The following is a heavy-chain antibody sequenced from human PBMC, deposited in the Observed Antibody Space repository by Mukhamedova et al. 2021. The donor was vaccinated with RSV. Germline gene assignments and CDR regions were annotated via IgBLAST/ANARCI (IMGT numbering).Heavy chain of an antibody. Sequence: SYSMNWVRQAPGKGLEWVSSISSSSSYIYYADSVKGRFTISRDNAKNSLYLQMNSLRAEDTAVYYCARDVYSQKNTKEISVNYY. J-gene: IGHJ6*01. CDR3: ARDVYSQKNTKEISVNYY. CDR1: SYS. V-gene: IGHV3-21*01. CDR2: ISSSSSYI. D-gene: IGHD1-14*01.